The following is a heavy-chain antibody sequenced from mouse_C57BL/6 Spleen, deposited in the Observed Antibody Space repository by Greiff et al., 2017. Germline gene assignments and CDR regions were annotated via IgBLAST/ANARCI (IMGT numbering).Heavy chain of an antibody. CDR3: AVGFPDSSGYDYAMDY. CDR2: ISYDGSN. Sequence: EVKLVESGPGLVKPSQSLSLTCSVTGYSITSGYYWNWIRQFPGNKLEWMGYISYDGSNNYNPSLKNRISITRDTSKNQFFLKLNSVTTEDTATYYCAVGFPDSSGYDYAMDYWGQGTSVTVSS. D-gene: IGHD3-2*02. CDR1: GYSITSGYY. J-gene: IGHJ4*01. V-gene: IGHV3-6*01.